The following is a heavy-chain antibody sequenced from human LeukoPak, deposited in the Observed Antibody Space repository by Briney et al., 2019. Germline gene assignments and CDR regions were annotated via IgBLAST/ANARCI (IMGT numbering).Heavy chain of an antibody. Sequence: PGGSLRLSCAASGFTFDDYAMHWVRQAPGKGLEWVSGISWNSGSIGYADSVKGRFTISRDNAKNSLYLQMNSLRAEDTALYYCAKDGGHFDWLLYFDYWGQGTLVTVSS. D-gene: IGHD3-9*01. J-gene: IGHJ4*02. CDR2: ISWNSGSI. V-gene: IGHV3-9*01. CDR1: GFTFDDYA. CDR3: AKDGGHFDWLLYFDY.